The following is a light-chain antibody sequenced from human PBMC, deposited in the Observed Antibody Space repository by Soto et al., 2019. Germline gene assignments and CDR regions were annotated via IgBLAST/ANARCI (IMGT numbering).Light chain of an antibody. Sequence: EIQMTQSPSSQSASVGDRATITCRASQSITKTLNWYQHKPRKAPKLLINGASTLQGGVPSRFSGTGSGTDFTLTISSLQPEDFTTYYCQQSYSAPYTFGQGTKLEI. J-gene: IGKJ2*01. CDR3: QQSYSAPYT. CDR1: QSITKT. V-gene: IGKV1-39*01. CDR2: GAS.